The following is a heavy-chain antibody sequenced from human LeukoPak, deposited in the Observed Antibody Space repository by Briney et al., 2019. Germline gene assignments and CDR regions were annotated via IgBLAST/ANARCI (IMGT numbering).Heavy chain of an antibody. D-gene: IGHD4-23*01. CDR1: GYTFTAHY. CDR3: ARDYGGNTDAFDI. J-gene: IGHJ3*02. Sequence: ASVKVSCKASGYTFTAHYMYWVRQAPGQGLEWMGWINPNSGGTNYAQNFQGRVTMTRDTSISTAYMELSSLRSDDTAVYYCARDYGGNTDAFDIWGQGTMLIVSS. V-gene: IGHV1-2*02. CDR2: INPNSGGT.